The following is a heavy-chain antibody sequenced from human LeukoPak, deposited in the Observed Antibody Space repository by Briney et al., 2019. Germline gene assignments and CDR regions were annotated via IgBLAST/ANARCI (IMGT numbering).Heavy chain of an antibody. J-gene: IGHJ4*02. V-gene: IGHV3-23*01. CDR1: GFTFSSYA. D-gene: IGHD5-12*01. CDR3: ARRGLVATYNFFDY. Sequence: GGSLRLSCAASGFTFSSYAMSWVRQAPGKGLEWVSAISVSGGSTYYADSVKGRFTISRDNSKNTLYLQMNSLRAEDTAVYYCARRGLVATYNFFDYWGQGSLVTVSS. CDR2: ISVSGGST.